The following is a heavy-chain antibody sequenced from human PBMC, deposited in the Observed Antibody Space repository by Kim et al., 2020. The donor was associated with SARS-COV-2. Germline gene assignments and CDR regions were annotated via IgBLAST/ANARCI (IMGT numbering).Heavy chain of an antibody. Sequence: GGSLRLSCAASGFTVSSNYMSWVRQAPGKGLEWVSVIYSGGSTYYADSVKGRFTISRDNSKNTLYLQMNSLRAEDTAVYYCARDSAAGDKILDYWGQGTLVTVSS. CDR1: GFTVSSNY. V-gene: IGHV3-53*01. CDR3: ARDSAAGDKILDY. D-gene: IGHD6-13*01. J-gene: IGHJ4*02. CDR2: IYSGGST.